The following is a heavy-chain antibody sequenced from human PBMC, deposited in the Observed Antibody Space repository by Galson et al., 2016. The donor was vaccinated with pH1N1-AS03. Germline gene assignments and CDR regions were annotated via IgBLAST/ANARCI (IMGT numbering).Heavy chain of an antibody. CDR2: TSSSGGST. CDR1: GFTFTDFA. V-gene: IGHV3-23*01. D-gene: IGHD1-1*01. J-gene: IGHJ6*02. Sequence: SLRLSCATSGFTFTDFAVSWVRQAPGRGLEWVSATSSSGGSTYYAESVKGRFTISRDYSKNTVGLQMNSLRAEDTAVYYCAKDRNDYRLHYSSGSDVWGQGTTVIVSS. CDR3: AKDRNDYRLHYSSGSDV.